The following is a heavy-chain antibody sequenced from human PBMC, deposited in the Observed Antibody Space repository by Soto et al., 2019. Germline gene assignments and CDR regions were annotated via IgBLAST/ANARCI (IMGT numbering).Heavy chain of an antibody. CDR2: ISSNGGST. CDR3: ATNTGAVPAASYYYYYYMDV. CDR1: GFTFSSYA. D-gene: IGHD2-2*01. V-gene: IGHV3-64*01. J-gene: IGHJ6*03. Sequence: GGSLRLSCAASGFTFSSYAMHWVRQAPGKGLEYVSAISSNGGSTYYANSVKGRFTISRDNSKNTLYLQMGSLRAEDMAVYYCATNTGAVPAASYYYYYYMDVWGKGTTVTVSS.